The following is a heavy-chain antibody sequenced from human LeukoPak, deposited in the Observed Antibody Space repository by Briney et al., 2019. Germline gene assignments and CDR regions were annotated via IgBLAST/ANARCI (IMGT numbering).Heavy chain of an antibody. V-gene: IGHV3-23*01. Sequence: PGGSLRLSCAASGFTFSNYAMTWVRQAPGKGLEWVSSISDSGDGTYYADSVKGRFSISRDSSKNILYLQMNSLRAEDTAVYYCAKDRCSNGIGCYYYYMDVWGKGTTVTISS. CDR1: GFTFSNYA. CDR3: AKDRCSNGIGCYYYYMDV. D-gene: IGHD2-8*01. J-gene: IGHJ6*03. CDR2: ISDSGDGT.